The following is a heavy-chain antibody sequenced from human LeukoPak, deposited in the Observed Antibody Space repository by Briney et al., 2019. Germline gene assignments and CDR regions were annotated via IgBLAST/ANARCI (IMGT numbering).Heavy chain of an antibody. CDR1: GFTFSNAW. J-gene: IGHJ4*02. D-gene: IGHD5-12*01. CDR2: IKSKPDGGTI. V-gene: IGHV3-15*01. Sequence: KPGGSLRLSCAASGFTFSNAWVSWVRQAPGKGLEWVGRIKSKPDGGTIDYAAPVKGRFTISRDDSKNTLYLQMKSLKTEDTAVYYCTTDYTNSGYETFDYWGQGTLVTVSS. CDR3: TTDYTNSGYETFDY.